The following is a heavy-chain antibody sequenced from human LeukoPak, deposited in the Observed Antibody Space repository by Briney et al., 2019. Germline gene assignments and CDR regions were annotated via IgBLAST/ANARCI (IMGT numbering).Heavy chain of an antibody. J-gene: IGHJ6*02. CDR1: GYTFTGYY. V-gene: IGHV1-2*02. D-gene: IGHD6-13*01. CDR2: INPNSGGT. CDR3: ARGWGSSSWYSWESYYYYGMDV. Sequence: ASVKVSCKASGYTFTGYYMHWVRQAPGQGLEWMGWINPNSGGTNYAQKFQGRVTMTRDTSISTAYMELSRLRSDDTAVYYCARGWGSSSWYSWESYYYYGMDVWGQGTTVTVSS.